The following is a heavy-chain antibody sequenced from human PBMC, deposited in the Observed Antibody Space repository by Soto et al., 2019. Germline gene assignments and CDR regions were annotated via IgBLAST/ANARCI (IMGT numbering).Heavy chain of an antibody. CDR2: IYSGGST. Sequence: QLGGSLRLSCAASGFTVSSNYMSWVRQAPGKGLEWVSVIYSGGSTYYADSVKGRFTISRHNSKNTLYLQMNSLRAEDTAVYYCARVRDDYIWGSYRYFDYWGQGTLVTVSS. CDR3: ARVRDDYIWGSYRYFDY. CDR1: GFTVSSNY. D-gene: IGHD3-16*02. J-gene: IGHJ4*02. V-gene: IGHV3-53*04.